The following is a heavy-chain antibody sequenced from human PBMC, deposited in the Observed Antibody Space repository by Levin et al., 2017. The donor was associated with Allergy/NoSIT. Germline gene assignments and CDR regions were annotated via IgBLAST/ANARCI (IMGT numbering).Heavy chain of an antibody. Sequence: SVKVSCKASGFTFTSSAVQWVRQARGQRLEWIGWIVVGSGNTNYAQKFQERVTITRDMSTSTAYMELSSLRSEDTAVYYCATWGSDILTGQYFDYWGQGTLVTVSS. V-gene: IGHV1-58*01. D-gene: IGHD3-9*01. CDR1: GFTFTSSA. J-gene: IGHJ4*02. CDR3: ATWGSDILTGQYFDY. CDR2: IVVGSGNT.